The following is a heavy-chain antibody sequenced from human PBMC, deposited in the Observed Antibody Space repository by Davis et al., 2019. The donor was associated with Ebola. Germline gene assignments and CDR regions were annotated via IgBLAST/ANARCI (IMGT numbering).Heavy chain of an antibody. D-gene: IGHD2/OR15-2a*01. CDR1: GYTFTSYD. CDR2: MNPNSGNT. J-gene: IGHJ4*02. V-gene: IGHV1-8*01. CDR3: ARDRSLFLIGFFDY. Sequence: ASVKVSCKASGYTFTSYDINWVRQATGQGLEWMGWMNPNSGNTGYAQKFQGRVTMTTDTSTSTAYMELRSLRSDDTAVYYCARDRSLFLIGFFDYWGQGTLVTVSS.